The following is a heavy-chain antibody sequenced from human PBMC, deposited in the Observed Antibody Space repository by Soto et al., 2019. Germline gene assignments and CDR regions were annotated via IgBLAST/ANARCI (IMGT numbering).Heavy chain of an antibody. CDR2: ISGSADNT. CDR3: AKDSDTKRGPDY. V-gene: IGHV3-23*01. CDR1: GFTFSNYG. J-gene: IGHJ4*02. Sequence: LRLSCAASGFTFSNYGMNWVRQAPGKGLEWVSGISGSADNTFYADSVKGRFTISRDNSKSTLFLQMNSLRAEDTALYYCAKDSDTKRGPDYWGQGTLVTVSS. D-gene: IGHD3-10*01.